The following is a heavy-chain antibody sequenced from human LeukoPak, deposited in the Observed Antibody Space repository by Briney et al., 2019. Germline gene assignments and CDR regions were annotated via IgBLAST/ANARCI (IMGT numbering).Heavy chain of an antibody. J-gene: IGHJ4*02. CDR1: GFTFSSYV. CDR3: AKEPLYYY. CDR2: ISYDGSNE. V-gene: IGHV3-30*04. D-gene: IGHD2-21*01. Sequence: PGGSLRLSCAASGFTFSSYVMHWVRQAPGKGLEWVAIISYDGSNEYYADSVKGRFTISRDNSKNTLYLQMNSLRAEDTAVYYCAKEPLYYYWGQGTLVTVSS.